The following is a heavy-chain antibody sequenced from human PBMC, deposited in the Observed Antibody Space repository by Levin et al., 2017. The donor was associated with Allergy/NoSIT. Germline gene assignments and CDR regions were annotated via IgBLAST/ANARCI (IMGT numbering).Heavy chain of an antibody. CDR2: ISGSGGST. CDR1: GFTFSSYA. Sequence: PGGSLRLSCAASGFTFSSYAMSWVRQAPGKGLEWVSAISGSGGSTYYADSVKGRFTISRDNSKNTLYLQMNSLRAEDTAVYYCAKRGAVAGTGPLDAFDIWGQGTMVTVSS. J-gene: IGHJ3*02. CDR3: AKRGAVAGTGPLDAFDI. V-gene: IGHV3-23*01. D-gene: IGHD6-19*01.